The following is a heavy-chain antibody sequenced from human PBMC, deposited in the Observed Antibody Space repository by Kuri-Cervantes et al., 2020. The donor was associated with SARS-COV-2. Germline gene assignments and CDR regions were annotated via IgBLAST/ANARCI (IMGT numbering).Heavy chain of an antibody. V-gene: IGHV3-21*01. J-gene: IGHJ6*02. CDR1: GFTFSSYS. CDR2: ISSSSSYI. Sequence: GGSLRLYCAASGFTFSSYSMNWVRQAPGKGLEWVSSISSSSSYIYYADSVKGRFTISRDNAKNSLYLQMNSLRAEDTAVYYCARVSVAETYYDFWSGYYYYGMDVWGQGTTVTVSS. D-gene: IGHD3-3*01. CDR3: ARVSVAETYYDFWSGYYYYGMDV.